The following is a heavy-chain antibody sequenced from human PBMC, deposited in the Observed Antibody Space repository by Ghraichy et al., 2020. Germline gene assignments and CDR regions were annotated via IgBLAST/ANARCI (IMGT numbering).Heavy chain of an antibody. Sequence: GGSLRLSCAASGFALSNYCMHWVRQAPGKGLLWVSRINSDGTDRTYADSVKGRFTISRDNAKNTLYLQMNSLRDEDTAVYYCAREYCRGGRCFFGTGGSHFASWGQGTLVTVSA. J-gene: IGHJ4*02. CDR3: AREYCRGGRCFFGTGGSHFAS. V-gene: IGHV3-74*01. D-gene: IGHD2-15*01. CDR2: INSDGTDR. CDR1: GFALSNYC.